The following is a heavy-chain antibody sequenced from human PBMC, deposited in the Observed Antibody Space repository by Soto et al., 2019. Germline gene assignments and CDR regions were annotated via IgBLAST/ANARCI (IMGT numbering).Heavy chain of an antibody. CDR1: CGSISSSSYN. D-gene: IGHD3-3*01. Sequence: LSLTCTVSCGSISSSSYNWGWIRQPPGKVLVGIGSIYYSGCTSFNPSLKRRFTISVDTSNNQFSLNLSSVTVADTAVFYCAIETSIFGVAAHFGYWGQGTLVTVSS. CDR2: IYYSGCT. J-gene: IGHJ4*02. V-gene: IGHV4-39*01. CDR3: AIETSIFGVAAHFGY.